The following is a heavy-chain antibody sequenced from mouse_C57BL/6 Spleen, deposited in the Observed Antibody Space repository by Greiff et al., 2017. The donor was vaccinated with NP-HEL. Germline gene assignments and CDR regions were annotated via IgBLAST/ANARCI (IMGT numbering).Heavy chain of an antibody. Sequence: VKLQESGPGLVAPSQSLSITCTVSGFSLTSYGVDWVRQSPGKGLEWLGVIWGVGSTNYNSALKSRLSISKDNSKSQVFLKMNSLQTDDTAMYYCASLRGWFAYWGQGTLVTVSA. D-gene: IGHD1-1*01. J-gene: IGHJ3*01. CDR3: ASLRGWFAY. CDR1: GFSLTSYG. CDR2: IWGVGST. V-gene: IGHV2-6*01.